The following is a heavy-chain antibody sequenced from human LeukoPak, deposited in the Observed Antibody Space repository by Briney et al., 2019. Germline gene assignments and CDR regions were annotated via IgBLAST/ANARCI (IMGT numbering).Heavy chain of an antibody. CDR1: GGSISGVY. J-gene: IGHJ4*02. CDR2: IHTSGST. Sequence: SETLSLTCTVSGGSISGVYWNWIRQPPRKGLEWVGYIHTSGSTSFNPSLKSRLSFSTDTSKNQVSLRLSSVTATDTAVYYCARRRGGWGEGEFDYWGPGTPVTVST. CDR3: ARRRGGWGEGEFDY. D-gene: IGHD3-16*01. V-gene: IGHV4-4*09.